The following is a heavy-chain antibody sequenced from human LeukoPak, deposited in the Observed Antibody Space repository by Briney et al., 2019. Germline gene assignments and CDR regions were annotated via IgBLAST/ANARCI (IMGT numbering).Heavy chain of an antibody. CDR2: INPNSGGR. CDR3: ARARRYYDSSGYYKPDAFDI. J-gene: IGHJ3*02. V-gene: IGHV1-2*02. Sequence: ASVKVSGKASGYTCTGYYMHWVRQAPGQGLEWMGWINPNSGGRNYAQKFQGRVTMTRDTSISTAYMELSRLRSDDTAVYYCARARRYYDSSGYYKPDAFDIWGQGTMVTVSS. CDR1: GYTCTGYY. D-gene: IGHD3-22*01.